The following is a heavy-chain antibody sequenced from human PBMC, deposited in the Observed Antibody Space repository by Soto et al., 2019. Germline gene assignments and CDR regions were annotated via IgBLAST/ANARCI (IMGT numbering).Heavy chain of an antibody. J-gene: IGHJ5*02. D-gene: IGHD6-19*01. CDR1: GFTFSSYA. V-gene: IGHV3-23*01. Sequence: GGSLRLSCAASGFTFSSYAMSWVRQAPGKGLEWVSAISGSGGSTYYADSVKGRFTISRDNSKNTLDLQMNSLRAEDTAVYYCAKAGIVVVAGSRWFDPWGQGTLVTVSS. CDR2: ISGSGGST. CDR3: AKAGIVVVAGSRWFDP.